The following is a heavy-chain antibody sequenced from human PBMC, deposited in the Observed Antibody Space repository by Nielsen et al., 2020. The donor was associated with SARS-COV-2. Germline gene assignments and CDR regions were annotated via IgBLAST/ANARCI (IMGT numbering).Heavy chain of an antibody. J-gene: IGHJ3*02. Sequence: GESLKISCTASGFTFGDYAVMWVRQAPGKGLEWVAAIDGTSSYIYYADAVKGRLTISRDNAKNSLFLQMDSLRAEDTAVYYCARRWYGSGSDREAFDIWGRGTMVTISS. D-gene: IGHD3-10*01. V-gene: IGHV3-21*01. CDR2: IDGTSSYI. CDR3: ARRWYGSGSDREAFDI. CDR1: GFTFGDYA.